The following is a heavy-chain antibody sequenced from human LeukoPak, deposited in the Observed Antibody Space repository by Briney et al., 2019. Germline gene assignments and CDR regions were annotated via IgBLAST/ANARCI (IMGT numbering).Heavy chain of an antibody. CDR3: ARDLVDYGSGWVPSTY. D-gene: IGHD6-19*01. V-gene: IGHV3-23*01. J-gene: IGHJ4*02. CDR1: GFAFRDYA. CDR2: INENDGGT. Sequence: GGSLRLSCAASGFAFRDYAMNWVRQAPGKGLEWVSSINENDGGTSYADSVKGRFTISRDNSRDTLYLQMNSLRDEDTAVYYCARDLVDYGSGWVPSTYWGQGTLVTVSS.